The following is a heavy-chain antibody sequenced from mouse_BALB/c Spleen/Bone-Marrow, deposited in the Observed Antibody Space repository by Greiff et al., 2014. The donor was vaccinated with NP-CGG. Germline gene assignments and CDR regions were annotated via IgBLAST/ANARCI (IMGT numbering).Heavy chain of an antibody. J-gene: IGHJ4*01. CDR3: ARAITDAMDY. CDR1: GYAFTNYL. Sequence: QVQLKESGAELVRPGTSVKVSCKGSGYAFTNYLIEWVKQRPGQGPEWIGVINSGSGGTKYNEKFKGKATLTADKSSSTAYMQLSSLTSDDSAVYFCARAITDAMDYWGQGTSVTVSS. D-gene: IGHD2-4*01. CDR2: INSGSGGT. V-gene: IGHV1-54*01.